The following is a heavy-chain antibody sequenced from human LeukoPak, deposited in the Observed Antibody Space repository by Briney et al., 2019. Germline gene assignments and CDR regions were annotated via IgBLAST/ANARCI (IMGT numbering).Heavy chain of an antibody. CDR2: IYTDSST. Sequence: PGGSLRLSCAASGFTVSSTYMNWVRQAPGKGLEWVSVIYTDSSTYYADSVKGRFTISRDNSKNTLYLQMNSLRDEDTAVYYCASAGSNWGRRYFDLWGRGTLVTVSS. CDR1: GFTVSSTY. J-gene: IGHJ2*01. CDR3: ASAGSNWGRRYFDL. V-gene: IGHV3-53*01. D-gene: IGHD7-27*01.